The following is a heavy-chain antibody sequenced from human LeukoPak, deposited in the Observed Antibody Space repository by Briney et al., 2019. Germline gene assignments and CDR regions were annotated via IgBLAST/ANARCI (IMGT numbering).Heavy chain of an antibody. Sequence: SSETLSLTCTVSGGSISSSTHYWGWIRRPPGKGLEWIGTIYYSGSTYYNPSLKSRATISVDTSKNQFSLKLGSVTAADTAVYYCVRQTYGSGSYYNLDCWGQGTLVTVSS. V-gene: IGHV4-39*01. CDR3: VRQTYGSGSYYNLDC. CDR2: IYYSGST. D-gene: IGHD3-10*01. CDR1: GGSISSSTHY. J-gene: IGHJ4*02.